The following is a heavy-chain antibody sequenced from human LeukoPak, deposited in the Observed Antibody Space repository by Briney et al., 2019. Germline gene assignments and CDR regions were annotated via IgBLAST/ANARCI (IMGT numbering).Heavy chain of an antibody. J-gene: IGHJ5*02. D-gene: IGHD5-12*01. CDR2: IYSGGST. CDR3: ARGVATILGWFDP. Sequence: GGSLRLSCAASGFTVSSNYMSWVRQAPGKGLEWVSVIYSGGSTYYADSVKGGFTISRDNSKNTLYLQMNSLRAEDTAVCYCARGVATILGWFDPWGQGTLVTVSS. CDR1: GFTVSSNY. V-gene: IGHV3-66*01.